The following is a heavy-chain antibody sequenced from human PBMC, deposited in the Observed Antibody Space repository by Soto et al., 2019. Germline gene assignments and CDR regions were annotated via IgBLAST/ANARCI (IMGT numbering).Heavy chain of an antibody. J-gene: IGHJ5*02. Sequence: PSETLSLTCTVSGGSISSYYWSWIRQPPGKGLEWIGYIYYSGSTNYNPSLKSRVTISVDTSKNQFSLKLSSVTAADTAVYYCARGVYDFWSGLTPNWFDPWGQGTLVTVSS. CDR3: ARGVYDFWSGLTPNWFDP. CDR2: IYYSGST. D-gene: IGHD3-3*01. V-gene: IGHV4-59*01. CDR1: GGSISSYY.